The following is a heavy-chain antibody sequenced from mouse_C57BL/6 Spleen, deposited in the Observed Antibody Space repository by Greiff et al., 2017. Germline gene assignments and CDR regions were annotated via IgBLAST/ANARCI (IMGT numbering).Heavy chain of an antibody. CDR3: AALRGNYAMDY. V-gene: IGHV1-52*01. J-gene: IGHJ4*01. D-gene: IGHD1-1*01. CDR2: IDPSDSET. Sequence: QVQLQQSGAELVRPGSSVKLSCKASGYTFTSYWMHWVKQRPIQGLEWIGNIDPSDSETHYNQKFKDKATLTVDKSSSTAYMQLSSLTSEDSAVYYCAALRGNYAMDYWGQGTSVTVSS. CDR1: GYTFTSYW.